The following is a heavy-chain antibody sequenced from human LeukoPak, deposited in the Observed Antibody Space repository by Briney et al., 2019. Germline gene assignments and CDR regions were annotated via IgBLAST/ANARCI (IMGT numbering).Heavy chain of an antibody. CDR2: LNQAGSKK. V-gene: IGHV3-7*01. CDR1: SFPFSGYW. Sequence: GGPLRLPCAASSFPFSGYWISWARRAPGRGLEGGYKLNQAGSKKDYVPPLKGQFPKSRDNAKNSLYLQMHSLRAEGTAVYFCARDSLGWGRYYDYWGQGTLVSVSS. CDR3: ARDSLGWGRYYDY. J-gene: IGHJ4*02. D-gene: IGHD3-10*01.